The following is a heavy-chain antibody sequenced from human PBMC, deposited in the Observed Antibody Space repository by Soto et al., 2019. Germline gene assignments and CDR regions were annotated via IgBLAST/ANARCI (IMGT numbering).Heavy chain of an antibody. J-gene: IGHJ4*02. CDR3: ARRLGWVTANFDY. Sequence: QVQLQQWGAGLLKPSETLSLTCAVYGGSFSGYYWSWIRQPPGKGLEWIGEINHSGSTNYNPSLKSRVTISVDTSKNQFSLKLSSVTAADTAVYYCARRLGWVTANFDYWGQGTLVTVSS. V-gene: IGHV4-34*01. D-gene: IGHD2-21*02. CDR2: INHSGST. CDR1: GGSFSGYY.